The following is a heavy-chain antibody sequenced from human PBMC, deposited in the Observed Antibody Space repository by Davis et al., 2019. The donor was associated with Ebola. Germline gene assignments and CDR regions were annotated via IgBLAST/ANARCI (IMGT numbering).Heavy chain of an antibody. J-gene: IGHJ6*02. CDR3: ARGNIVVVPAAHRRVAYGMDV. Sequence: PSETLSLTCAVYGGSFSGYYWSWIRQPPGKGLEWIGEINHSGSTNYNPSLKSRVTISVDTSKNQFSLKLSSVTAADTAVYYCARGNIVVVPAAHRRVAYGMDVWGQGTTVTVSS. CDR2: INHSGST. D-gene: IGHD2-2*01. V-gene: IGHV4-34*01. CDR1: GGSFSGYY.